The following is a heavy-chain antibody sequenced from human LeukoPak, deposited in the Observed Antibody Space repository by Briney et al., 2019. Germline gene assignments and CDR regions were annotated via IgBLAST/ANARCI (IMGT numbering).Heavy chain of an antibody. CDR2: TYYRSKWNN. CDR3: ARVTIFCTGGDCYLFETYAMDA. D-gene: IGHD2-8*02. Sequence: SQTLSLTCAISGDSVSSNSATWKWIRQSPSRGLEWLGRTYYRSKWNNYYAVSVKSRLTINPDTSKNHFTLPLHSVTPEDTAVYYCARVTIFCTGGDCYLFETYAMDAWGQGTTGTVSS. J-gene: IGHJ6*01. CDR1: GDSVSSNSAT. V-gene: IGHV6-1*01.